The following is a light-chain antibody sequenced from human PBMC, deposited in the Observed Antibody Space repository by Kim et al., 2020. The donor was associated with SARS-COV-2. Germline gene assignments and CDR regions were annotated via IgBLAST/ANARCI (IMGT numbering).Light chain of an antibody. J-gene: IGKJ3*01. CDR2: DAS. Sequence: SPGERAALSCRASQSVSSYLAWYQQKPGQAPRLLIYDASNRATGIPARFSGSGSETDFTLTISSLESEDFAVYYCQERINWPRVTFGPGTKVDIK. V-gene: IGKV3-11*01. CDR1: QSVSSY. CDR3: QERINWPRVT.